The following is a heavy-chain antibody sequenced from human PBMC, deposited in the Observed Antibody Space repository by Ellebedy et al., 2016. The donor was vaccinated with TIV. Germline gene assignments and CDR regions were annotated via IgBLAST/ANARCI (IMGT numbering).Heavy chain of an antibody. CDR3: ARDFFDILTGQGSEFAY. CDR2: INPSSGGT. D-gene: IGHD3-9*01. Sequence: ASVKVSCKASGYTFTDYFIHWVRQAPGQGLEWMGWINPSSGGTNYAQKFQGRVTMTRDTSISTAYMELSRLRSDDTAVYFCARDFFDILTGQGSEFAYWGLGTLVTVSS. J-gene: IGHJ4*02. V-gene: IGHV1-2*02. CDR1: GYTFTDYF.